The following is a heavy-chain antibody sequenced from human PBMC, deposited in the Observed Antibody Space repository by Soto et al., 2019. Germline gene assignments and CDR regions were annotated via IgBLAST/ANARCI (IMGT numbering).Heavy chain of an antibody. Sequence: EVQLVESGGGLVQPGGSLRLSCVASGFTFSDHYMDWVRQAPGKGLEWVGRTRNKANSYTTEYAASVKGKFTISRDDSKNSLYLQRNSLKTEDTAVYFCARSGGDSGTWSDDSFDIWGPGTMVTVSS. D-gene: IGHD3-10*01. CDR2: TRNKANSYTT. CDR3: ARSGGDSGTWSDDSFDI. J-gene: IGHJ3*02. CDR1: GFTFSDHY. V-gene: IGHV3-72*01.